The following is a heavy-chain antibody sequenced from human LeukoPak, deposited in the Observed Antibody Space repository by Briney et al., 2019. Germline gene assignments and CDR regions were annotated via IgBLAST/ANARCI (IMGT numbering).Heavy chain of an antibody. Sequence: ASVKVSCKASGGTFSSYAISWVRQAPGQGLEWMGGIIPIFGTANYAQKFQGRVTITADESTSTAYMELSSLRSEDTAVYYCARDGGRYSGSYRPLDYWGQGTLVTVSS. J-gene: IGHJ4*02. CDR1: GGTFSSYA. CDR3: ARDGGRYSGSYRPLDY. D-gene: IGHD1-26*01. V-gene: IGHV1-69*13. CDR2: IIPIFGTA.